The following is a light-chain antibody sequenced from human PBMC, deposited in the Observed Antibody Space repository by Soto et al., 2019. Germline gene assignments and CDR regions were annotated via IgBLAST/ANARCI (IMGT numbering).Light chain of an antibody. CDR2: AAS. J-gene: IGKJ5*01. V-gene: IGKV3-11*01. Sequence: EIVMTQSPATLSVSPGERATLSCRASQYITIYLAWYQQKPGQAPRLLIYAASNWATGIPARFSGSGSGTDFTLTISSLEPDDFAVYYCQQRADWPITFGQGTRLEIK. CDR1: QYITIY. CDR3: QQRADWPIT.